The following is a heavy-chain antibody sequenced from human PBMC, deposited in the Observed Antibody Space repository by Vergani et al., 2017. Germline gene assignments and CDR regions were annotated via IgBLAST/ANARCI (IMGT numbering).Heavy chain of an antibody. CDR3: ARQYSYGNRNYYYGMDV. CDR2: IYYSGST. V-gene: IGHV4-39*01. D-gene: IGHD5-18*01. Sequence: QLQLQESGPGLVKPSETLSLPCTVSGGSISSSSYYWGWIRQPPGKGLEWIGSIYYSGSTYYNPSLKSRVTISVDTSKNQFSLKLSSVTAADTAVYYCARQYSYGNRNYYYGMDVWGQGTTVTVSS. CDR1: GGSISSSSYY. J-gene: IGHJ6*02.